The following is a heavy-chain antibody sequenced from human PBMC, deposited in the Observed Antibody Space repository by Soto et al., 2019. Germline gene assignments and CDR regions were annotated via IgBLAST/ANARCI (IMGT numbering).Heavy chain of an antibody. Sequence: QVHLVQSGAEVKRPGASVTVSCQASGYTFTNHVIQWVRQAPGQNLEWMGSINAGNGNTKYSQKFQGRVTITRDTSANTAYMELSSLKSEDTAVYYCARDGASLDFWSDYTYYYHFYMDVWGKGTTVTVSS. CDR2: INAGNGNT. CDR1: GYTFTNHV. V-gene: IGHV1-3*01. J-gene: IGHJ6*03. D-gene: IGHD3-3*01. CDR3: ARDGASLDFWSDYTYYYHFYMDV.